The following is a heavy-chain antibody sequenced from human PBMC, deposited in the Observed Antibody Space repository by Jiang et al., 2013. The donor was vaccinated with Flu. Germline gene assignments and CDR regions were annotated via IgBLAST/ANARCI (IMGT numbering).Heavy chain of an antibody. D-gene: IGHD5-12*01. CDR3: ARRWSSGYYSRSNYFDY. CDR2: IYPGDSES. J-gene: IGHJ4*02. Sequence: LKISCKASGYNFPLTGSPGCARCPEGLEWMGIIYPGDSESRYSPSFRGQVTISADESISTAYLQWSSLKASDTAMYYCARRWSSGYYSRSNYFDYWGQGTLVTVSS. V-gene: IGHV5-51*01. CDR1: GYNFPLTG.